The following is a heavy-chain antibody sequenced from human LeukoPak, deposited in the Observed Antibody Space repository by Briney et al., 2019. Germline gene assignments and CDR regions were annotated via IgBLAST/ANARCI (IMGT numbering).Heavy chain of an antibody. CDR1: GGSCDDYY. Sequence: SETLSLACAVYGGSCDDYYCSWLRQPPGKGLEWIGEIHPSGIFYYNSSLLSRVTISIDTSKSQFSLRLASVTAADTAFYYCARGRDRSKAGDHWGQGSLVTVSS. CDR2: IHPSGIF. J-gene: IGHJ4*02. V-gene: IGHV4-34*01. D-gene: IGHD5-24*01. CDR3: ARGRDRSKAGDH.